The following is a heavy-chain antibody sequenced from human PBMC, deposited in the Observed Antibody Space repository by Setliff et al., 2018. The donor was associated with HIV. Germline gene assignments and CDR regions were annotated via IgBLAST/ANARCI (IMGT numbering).Heavy chain of an antibody. D-gene: IGHD1-26*01. CDR3: VRARWSERDDDAFDI. J-gene: IGHJ3*02. Sequence: SVKVSCKASRSTFNSHTINWVRQAPGQGLDWMGRIIPILGVANYAQRFQGKVTITADKSTSTACMELTSLRFDDTAMYYCVRARWSERDDDAFDIWGQGTMVTVSS. CDR2: IIPILGVA. V-gene: IGHV1-69*02. CDR1: RSTFNSHT.